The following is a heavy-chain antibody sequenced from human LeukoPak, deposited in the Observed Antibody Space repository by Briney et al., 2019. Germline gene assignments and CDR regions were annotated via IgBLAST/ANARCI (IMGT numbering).Heavy chain of an antibody. CDR3: ARHTAAGVADY. CDR1: EYSFTSYW. CDR2: IYPGDSDT. J-gene: IGHJ4*02. D-gene: IGHD2-21*01. Sequence: GESLKISCKGSEYSFTSYWIGWVRQKPGKGLEWIGIIYPGDSDTRYSPSFQGQVTITADKSISTAYVQWSSLKASDTAIYYCARHTAAGVADYWGQGTQVTVSS. V-gene: IGHV5-51*01.